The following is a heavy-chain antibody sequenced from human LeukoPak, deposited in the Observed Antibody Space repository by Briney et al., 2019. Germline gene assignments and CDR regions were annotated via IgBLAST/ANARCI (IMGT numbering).Heavy chain of an antibody. J-gene: IGHJ4*02. CDR1: GFTFSSYF. Sequence: PGGSLRLSCAASGFTFSSYFMSWVRQAPGKGLEWVSTIDVSGGSTYYADSVKGRFTISRDNSKNTLYLQMNSLRADDTAVYYCAKDQTPYYWGQGTLVTVPS. CDR3: AKDQTPYY. D-gene: IGHD4-23*01. V-gene: IGHV3-23*01. CDR2: IDVSGGST.